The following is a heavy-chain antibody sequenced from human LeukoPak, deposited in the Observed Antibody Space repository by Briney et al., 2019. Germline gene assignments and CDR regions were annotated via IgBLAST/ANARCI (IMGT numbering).Heavy chain of an antibody. D-gene: IGHD3-10*01. J-gene: IGHJ4*02. CDR2: MYTSGST. Sequence: SETLSLTCTVSGGSISSGSYYWSWIRQPAGKGLEWIGRMYTSGSTNYNPSLNGRVTISLDTSKNQFSLKLSSVTAADTAVYYCAREIDPDYGSGSYVVWGQGTLIIVSS. CDR3: AREIDPDYGSGSYVV. V-gene: IGHV4-61*02. CDR1: GGSISSGSYY.